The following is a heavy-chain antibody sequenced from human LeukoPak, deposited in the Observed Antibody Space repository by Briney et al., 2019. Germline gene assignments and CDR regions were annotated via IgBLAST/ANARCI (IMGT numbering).Heavy chain of an antibody. CDR1: GGSISSDY. Sequence: PSETLSLTCTVSGGSISSDYWTWIRQPPGKGLEWIGYIYHSGSTKYNPSLKSRVTISVATSKNQFSLNLRSVTATDTAVYYCAKKGRTYTDYGGYYDYMDVRGKGTTVTVS. CDR3: AKKGRTYTDYGGYYDYMDV. J-gene: IGHJ6*03. V-gene: IGHV4-59*08. D-gene: IGHD4-17*01. CDR2: IYHSGST.